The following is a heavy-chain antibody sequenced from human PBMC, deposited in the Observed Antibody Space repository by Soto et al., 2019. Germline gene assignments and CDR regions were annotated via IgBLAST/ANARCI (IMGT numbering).Heavy chain of an antibody. CDR3: ATPFRKEIVVVPAAIPDYYYYVMDF. CDR1: GYSFTSYW. Sequence: GESLKISCKGSGYSFTSYWISWVRQMPGKGLEWMGRIDPSDSYTNYSPSFQGHVTISADKSISTAYLQWSSLKASDTAMYYCATPFRKEIVVVPAAIPDYYYYVMDFWGQCTTVTV. J-gene: IGHJ6*02. V-gene: IGHV5-10-1*01. CDR2: IDPSDSYT. D-gene: IGHD2-2*02.